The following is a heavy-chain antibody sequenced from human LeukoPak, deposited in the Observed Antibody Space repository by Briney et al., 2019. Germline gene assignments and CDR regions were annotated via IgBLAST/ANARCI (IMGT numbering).Heavy chain of an antibody. CDR3: AREHSSGWYDYYYYMDV. D-gene: IGHD6-19*01. Sequence: GGSLRLSCAASGFTFSKFAMHWVRQAPGKGLEWVAVISYDGSNKYYADSVKGRFTISRDNSKNTLYLQMNSLRAEDTAVYYCAREHSSGWYDYYYYMDVWGRGTTVTVSS. CDR2: ISYDGSNK. V-gene: IGHV3-30*04. J-gene: IGHJ6*03. CDR1: GFTFSKFA.